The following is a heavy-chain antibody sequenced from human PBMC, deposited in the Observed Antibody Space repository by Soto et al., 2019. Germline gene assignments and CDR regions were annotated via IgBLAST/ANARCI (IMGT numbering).Heavy chain of an antibody. D-gene: IGHD6-19*01. V-gene: IGHV4-34*01. J-gene: IGHJ4*02. CDR2: INHSGST. Sequence: SETLSLTCAVYGGSFSGYYWSWIRQPPGKGLEWIGEINHSGSTNYNPSLKSRVTISVDTSKNQFSLKLSSVTAADTAVYYCARLSYSSGSWGQGPLVTVSS. CDR1: GGSFSGYY. CDR3: ARLSYSSGS.